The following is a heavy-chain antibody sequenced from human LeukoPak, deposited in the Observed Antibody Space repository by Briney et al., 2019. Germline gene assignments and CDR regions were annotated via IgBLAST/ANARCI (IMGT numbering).Heavy chain of an antibody. CDR1: GFTFSTYV. V-gene: IGHV3-23*01. D-gene: IGHD6-19*01. CDR3: AKGTHSSGPSCFDA. CDR2: ISGSGGNT. J-gene: IGHJ5*02. Sequence: PGGSLRLSCAASGFTFSTYVMNWVRQAPGKGLEWVSGISGSGGNTYYADSVKGRFTISRDNSKNTLYLQMDSLRAEDTAVYYCAKGTHSSGPSCFDAWGQGTLVTVSS.